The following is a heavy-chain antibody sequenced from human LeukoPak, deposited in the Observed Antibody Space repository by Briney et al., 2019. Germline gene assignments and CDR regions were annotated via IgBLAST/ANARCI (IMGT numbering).Heavy chain of an antibody. D-gene: IGHD3-3*01. J-gene: IGHJ2*01. CDR3: ARRHYDFWSGYDWYFDL. CDR2: ISSSSSTI. CDR1: GFTFSSYS. V-gene: IGHV3-48*01. Sequence: GGSLRLSCAASGFTFSSYSMNWVRQAPGKGLEGVSYISSSSSTIYYADSVKGRFTISRDNAKNSLYLQMNSLRAEDTAVYYCARRHYDFWSGYDWYFDLWGRGTLVTVSS.